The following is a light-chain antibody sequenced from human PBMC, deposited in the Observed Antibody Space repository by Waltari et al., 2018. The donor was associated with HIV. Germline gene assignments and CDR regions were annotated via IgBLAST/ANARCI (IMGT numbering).Light chain of an antibody. J-gene: IGLJ2*01. Sequence: QSALTQPASVSGSPGQSITISCTGTSSDVGGYNLVSWYQQHPGKAPKLMIYEVSKRPSGVSTRFSGSKSGNTASLTIAGLQAEDEADYYCCAYAGSTTYLIFGGGTKLTVL. CDR1: SSDVGGYNL. V-gene: IGLV2-23*02. CDR3: CAYAGSTTYLI. CDR2: EVS.